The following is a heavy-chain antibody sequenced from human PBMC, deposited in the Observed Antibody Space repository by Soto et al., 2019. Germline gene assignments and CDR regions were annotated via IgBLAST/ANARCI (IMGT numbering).Heavy chain of an antibody. Sequence: SETLSLTCTVSGASISGYYWSWIRKSAGKGLEWIGRIYATGTTDYNPSLKSRVMMSVDTSKKQFSLKLRSVTAADTTVYYCVRDGTKNLRDWFDTWGQGISVTVSS. CDR2: IYATGTT. CDR3: VRDGTKNLRDWFDT. D-gene: IGHD1-1*01. V-gene: IGHV4-4*07. J-gene: IGHJ5*02. CDR1: GASISGYY.